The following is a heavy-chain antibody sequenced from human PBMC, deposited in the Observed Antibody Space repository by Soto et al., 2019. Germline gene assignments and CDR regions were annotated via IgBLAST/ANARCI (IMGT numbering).Heavy chain of an antibody. D-gene: IGHD2-15*01. CDR1: GFTFSSYG. Sequence: QVQLVESGGGVVQPGRSLRLSCAASGFTFSSYGMHWVRQAPGKGLEWLALISYDGSNKYYADSVKGRFTISRDNSKNTLYLPMNSLRAEDTAVYYCAKDRNIVVVVAPLDYWGQGTLVTVSS. CDR2: ISYDGSNK. CDR3: AKDRNIVVVVAPLDY. J-gene: IGHJ4*02. V-gene: IGHV3-30*18.